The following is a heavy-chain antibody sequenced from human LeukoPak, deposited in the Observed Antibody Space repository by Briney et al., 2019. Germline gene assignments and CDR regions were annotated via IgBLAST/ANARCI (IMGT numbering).Heavy chain of an antibody. CDR1: GGSLRSSYYY. CDR2: IYDSGST. CDR3: ARITYGDNHFDI. Sequence: SETLSLTCTVSGGSLRSSYYYWGWIRQPPGKGLEWIGSIYDSGSTYYNPSLKSRVTISVDTSKNQFSLKLNSVTAADTAVYYCARITYGDNHFDIWGQGTMVTVSS. V-gene: IGHV4-39*01. D-gene: IGHD4-23*01. J-gene: IGHJ3*02.